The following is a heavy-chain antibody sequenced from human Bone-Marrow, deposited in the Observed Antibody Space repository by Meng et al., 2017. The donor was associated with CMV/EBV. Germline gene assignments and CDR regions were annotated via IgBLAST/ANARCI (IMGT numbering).Heavy chain of an antibody. CDR2: IHSGGST. V-gene: IGHV3-66*01. J-gene: IGHJ6*02. CDR1: NY. CDR3: ARDHRVHNVVVPGVYYYYGMDV. Sequence: NYRGGVRQAPGKGLEWVSIIHSGGSTFYADSVKGRFTISRDNSKNTLYLQMNSLRAEDTAVYYCARDHRVHNVVVPGVYYYYGMDVWGQGTMVTVSS. D-gene: IGHD2-15*01.